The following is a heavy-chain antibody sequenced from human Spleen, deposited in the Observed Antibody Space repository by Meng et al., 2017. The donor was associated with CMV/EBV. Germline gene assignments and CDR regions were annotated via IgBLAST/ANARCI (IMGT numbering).Heavy chain of an antibody. Sequence: GGSLRLSCAASGFTFSSYGMHWVRQAPGKGLEWVAVIWYDGSNKYYADSVKGRFTISRDNAKKSLYLQMNSLRAEDTAVYYCARAYSPYGGNSRDFDYWGQGTLVTVSS. J-gene: IGHJ4*02. CDR3: ARAYSPYGGNSRDFDY. CDR1: GFTFSSYG. CDR2: IWYDGSNK. V-gene: IGHV3-33*01. D-gene: IGHD4-23*01.